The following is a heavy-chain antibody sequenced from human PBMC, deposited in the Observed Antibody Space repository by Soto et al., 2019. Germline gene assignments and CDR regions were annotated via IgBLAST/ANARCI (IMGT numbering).Heavy chain of an antibody. CDR3: ARTTMVRGVDAFDI. CDR1: GGSISSYY. J-gene: IGHJ3*02. CDR2: IYYSGST. V-gene: IGHV4-59*08. D-gene: IGHD3-10*01. Sequence: SETLSLTCTVSGGSISSYYWSWIRQPPGKGLEWIGYIYYSGSTNYNPSLRSRVTISVDTSKNQFSLKLSSVTAADTAVYYCARTTMVRGVDAFDIWGQGTMVTVSS.